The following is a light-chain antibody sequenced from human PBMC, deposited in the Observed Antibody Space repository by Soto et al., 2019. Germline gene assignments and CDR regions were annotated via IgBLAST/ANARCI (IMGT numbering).Light chain of an antibody. CDR2: EGS. V-gene: IGLV2-23*01. J-gene: IGLJ1*01. Sequence: QSALTQPASVSGSPGQSITISCTGTSSDVGSNNLVSWYQQHPGKAPKLMIYEGSKRPSGVSNRFSGSKSGNTASLTISGLQAEDEADYYCCSYAGSSIFYVFGTGTKLTVL. CDR1: SSDVGSNNL. CDR3: CSYAGSSIFYV.